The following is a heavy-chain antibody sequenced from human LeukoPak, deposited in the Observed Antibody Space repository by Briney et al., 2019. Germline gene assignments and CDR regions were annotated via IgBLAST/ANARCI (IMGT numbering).Heavy chain of an antibody. V-gene: IGHV3-30-3*01. CDR3: ARDRGGSGFYYFDY. D-gene: IGHD2-15*01. J-gene: IGHJ4*02. CDR1: GFTFSIYA. Sequence: GGSLRLSCAASGFTFSIYAMHRVRQAPGKGLEWVAGISYNGSNEFYSDSVKGRFTITRDNSKNTVFLQMDSLRAEDTGVYHCARDRGGSGFYYFDYWGQGTLVTVSS. CDR2: ISYNGSNE.